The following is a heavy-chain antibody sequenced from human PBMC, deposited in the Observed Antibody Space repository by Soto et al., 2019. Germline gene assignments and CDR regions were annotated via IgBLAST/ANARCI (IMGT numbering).Heavy chain of an antibody. D-gene: IGHD6-13*01. Sequence: PGGSLRLSCAASGFTFSSYGMHWVRLAPGNGLVWVSRMNSDGSSTSYAYSVKGRFTISRDNAKNTLYLQMNSLRAEDTAVYYCARVIAAAGDYNYYGMDVWGQGTTVTVSS. CDR2: MNSDGSST. J-gene: IGHJ6*02. V-gene: IGHV3-74*01. CDR1: GFTFSSYG. CDR3: ARVIAAAGDYNYYGMDV.